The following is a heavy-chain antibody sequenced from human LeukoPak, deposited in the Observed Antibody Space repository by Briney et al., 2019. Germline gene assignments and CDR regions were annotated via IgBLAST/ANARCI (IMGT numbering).Heavy chain of an antibody. CDR2: IYTSGST. CDR3: AREGAYNWNDPIDY. J-gene: IGHJ4*02. Sequence: SETLSLTCTVSGGSISSYYWSWIRQPAGKGLEWIGRIYTSGSTNYNPSLRSRVTMSVDTSKNQFSLKLSSVTAADTAVYYCAREGAYNWNDPIDYWGQGTLVTVSS. D-gene: IGHD1-20*01. CDR1: GGSISSYY. V-gene: IGHV4-4*07.